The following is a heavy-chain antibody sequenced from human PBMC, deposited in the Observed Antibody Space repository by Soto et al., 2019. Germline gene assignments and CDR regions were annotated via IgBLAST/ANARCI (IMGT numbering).Heavy chain of an antibody. Sequence: PSETLSLTCTVSGGSISSRGYYWGWIRQPPGKGLEWIGTIYYSGSTYYNPSLKSRVTISVDTSEIQFSLRLSSVTAADTAVYYCARKNPFYFNPSAPPYYFDYWGQGTLVTSPQ. CDR3: ARKNPFYFNPSAPPYYFDY. V-gene: IGHV4-39*01. D-gene: IGHD3-10*01. J-gene: IGHJ4*02. CDR2: IYYSGST. CDR1: GGSISSRGYY.